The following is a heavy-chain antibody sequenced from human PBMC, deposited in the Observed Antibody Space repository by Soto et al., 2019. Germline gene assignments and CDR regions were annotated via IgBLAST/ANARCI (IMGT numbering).Heavy chain of an antibody. CDR3: ACLAPWGYGGPFDY. D-gene: IGHD5-18*01. CDR1: GDSISSGYY. Sequence: QVQLQESGPGLVKPSETLSLSCNVSGDSISSGYYWDWIRQPPGKGLEWIGSISYDGATYSNPSLTIRVTISVATAKYQFSLTLSSVTAADTAVYYCACLAPWGYGGPFDYWGQGTLLTVSS. J-gene: IGHJ4*02. CDR2: ISYDGAT. V-gene: IGHV4-38-2*02.